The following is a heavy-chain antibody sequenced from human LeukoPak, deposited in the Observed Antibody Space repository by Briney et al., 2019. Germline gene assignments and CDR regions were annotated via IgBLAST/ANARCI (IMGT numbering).Heavy chain of an antibody. D-gene: IGHD2-2*01. CDR2: IYNTWST. CDR3: ARNNTSVIPAGYFDY. V-gene: IGHV4-39*01. CDR1: GGSIGSGRYY. J-gene: IGHJ4*02. Sequence: PSETLSLTCSVSGGSIGSGRYYWAWIRQPPGKGLEWIGSIYNTWSTSYNPSLKSRVTMSVDTSKNQFSLRLSSVTAADTAVYYCARNNTSVIPAGYFDYWGQGTLVTVSS.